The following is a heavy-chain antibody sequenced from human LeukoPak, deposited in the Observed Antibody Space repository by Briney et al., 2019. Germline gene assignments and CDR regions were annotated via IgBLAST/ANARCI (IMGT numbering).Heavy chain of an antibody. V-gene: IGHV1-8*01. CDR3: ARGRSIAAAGTISY. D-gene: IGHD6-13*01. CDR1: GYTFTSYD. CDR2: MNPNSGNT. J-gene: IGHJ4*02. Sequence: ASVKVSCKASGYTFTSYDINWVRQATGQGLEWMGWMNPNSGNTGYAQKFQGRVTMTRNTSISTAYMELSSLRSEDTAVYYSARGRSIAAAGTISYWGQGTLVTVSS.